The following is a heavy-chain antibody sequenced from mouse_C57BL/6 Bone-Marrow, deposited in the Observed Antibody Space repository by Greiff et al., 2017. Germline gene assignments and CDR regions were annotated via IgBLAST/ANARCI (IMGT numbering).Heavy chain of an antibody. CDR3: ARTRIFPIEYDSY. CDR1: GFTFSSYT. D-gene: IGHD2-4*01. Sequence: EVKLVESGGGLVKPGGSLKLSCAASGFTFSSYTMSWVRQTPEKRLEWVATISGGGGNTYYPDSVKGRFTISRYNAKHTLYLQMSSLRSEDTALYYCARTRIFPIEYDSYWGQGTTLTVSS. CDR2: ISGGGGNT. J-gene: IGHJ2*01. V-gene: IGHV5-9*01.